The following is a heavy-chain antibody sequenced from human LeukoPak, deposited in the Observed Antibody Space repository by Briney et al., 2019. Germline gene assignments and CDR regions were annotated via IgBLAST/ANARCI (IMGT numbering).Heavy chain of an antibody. J-gene: IGHJ4*02. CDR3: ARAGRTGSGYYPLKYYFDY. D-gene: IGHD3-22*01. CDR1: GYTFTSYD. V-gene: IGHV1-8*01. Sequence: GASVKVSCKASGYTFTSYDINWVRQATGQGLEWMGWMNPNSGNTGYAQKFQGRVTMTRNTSISTAYMELSSLRSEDTVVYYCARAGRTGSGYYPLKYYFDYWGQGTLVTVSS. CDR2: MNPNSGNT.